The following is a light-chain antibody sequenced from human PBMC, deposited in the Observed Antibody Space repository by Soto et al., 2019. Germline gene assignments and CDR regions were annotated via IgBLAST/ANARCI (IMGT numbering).Light chain of an antibody. J-gene: IGLJ1*01. CDR1: STDVGGYNY. CDR3: SSYAGNNIHDV. Sequence: QSALTQPPSASGSAGQSVTISCTGTSTDVGGYNYVSWYQQHPGKAPKLMMYEVSKRPSGVPDRFSGSKSGNTASLTVSGLQAEDEADYYCSSYAGNNIHDVFGTGPKVTVL. V-gene: IGLV2-8*01. CDR2: EVS.